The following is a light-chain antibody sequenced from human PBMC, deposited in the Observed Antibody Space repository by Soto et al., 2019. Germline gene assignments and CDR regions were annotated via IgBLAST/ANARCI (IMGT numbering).Light chain of an antibody. CDR3: QQYNSYST. CDR2: DAF. V-gene: IGKV1-5*01. CDR1: QSISTW. J-gene: IGKJ1*01. Sequence: DIQMTQSPPTLSAFVGDRVTITCPASQSISTWLARYQQIPGKAPNLLIYDAFTFESGVPKRFSGSGSRTEFILTIGRLQSDDFATYYCQQYNSYSTFGQGTRVEI.